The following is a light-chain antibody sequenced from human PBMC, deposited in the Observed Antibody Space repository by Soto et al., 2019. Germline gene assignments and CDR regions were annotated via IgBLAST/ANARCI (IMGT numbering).Light chain of an antibody. Sequence: DIQMTQSPSSLSASVGDRVTITCRTKQSISTFLNWFQQRPGKAPKLLISGASSLQSGVPSRFSGSGSGTEFTLTISSLQPEESATYFCPQSYSAYTFGQGTKLEIK. CDR2: GAS. V-gene: IGKV1-39*01. CDR3: PQSYSAYT. CDR1: QSISTF. J-gene: IGKJ2*01.